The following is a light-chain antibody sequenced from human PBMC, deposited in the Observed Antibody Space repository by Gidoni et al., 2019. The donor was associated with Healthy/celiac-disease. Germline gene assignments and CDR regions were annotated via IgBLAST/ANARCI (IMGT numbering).Light chain of an antibody. CDR3: QQYYSTPPT. V-gene: IGKV4-1*01. Sequence: DIVMTQSPDSLAVSLGERATINCKSSQSVLYSSNNKNYLAWYQQKPGQPPKLLIYWASTRESGVPDRFSGSGSGTEFTLTISSLQAEDVAVYYCQQYYSTPPTFGGXTKVEIK. J-gene: IGKJ4*01. CDR1: QSVLYSSNNKNY. CDR2: WAS.